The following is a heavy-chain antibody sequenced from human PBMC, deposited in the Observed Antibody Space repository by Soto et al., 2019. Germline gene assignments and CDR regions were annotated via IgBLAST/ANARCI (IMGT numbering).Heavy chain of an antibody. D-gene: IGHD5-18*01. CDR1: GGSVSSGSYY. V-gene: IGHV4-61*01. Sequence: SETLSLTCTVSGGSVSSGSYYWSWIRQPPGKGLEWIGYIYYSGSTNYNPSLKSRITISVDTSKNQFSLKLSSVTAADTAVYYCSRARIQLWSRVFDYWGQGTLVTVSS. CDR2: IYYSGST. J-gene: IGHJ4*02. CDR3: SRARIQLWSRVFDY.